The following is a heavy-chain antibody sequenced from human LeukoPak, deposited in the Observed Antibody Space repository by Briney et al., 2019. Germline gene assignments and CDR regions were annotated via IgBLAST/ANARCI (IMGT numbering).Heavy chain of an antibody. CDR3: ARVGLRRRYFDY. CDR1: GGSISNYY. Sequence: SETLSLTCTVSGGSISNYYWSWIRQPPGKGLEWIGRIYTSGSTNYNPSLRSRLTASVDTSKNQFSLKLSSVTAADTAVYYCARVGLRRRYFDYWGQGTLVTVSS. D-gene: IGHD3/OR15-3a*01. CDR2: IYTSGST. V-gene: IGHV4-4*07. J-gene: IGHJ4*02.